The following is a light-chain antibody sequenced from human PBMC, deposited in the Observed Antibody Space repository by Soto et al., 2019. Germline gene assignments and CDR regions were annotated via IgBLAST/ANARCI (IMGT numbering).Light chain of an antibody. J-gene: IGKJ1*01. CDR2: AVS. CDR1: ENIDRW. Sequence: DIQMTQSPPTLSASVGDRVTITCRASENIDRWLAWYQQKLGKAPRLLMYAVSSLESGVPSRFSGSGSGTDFTLTISGLQPEDCATYHCQQYGSYPWTFGQGNKVEVK. CDR3: QQYGSYPWT. V-gene: IGKV1-5*01.